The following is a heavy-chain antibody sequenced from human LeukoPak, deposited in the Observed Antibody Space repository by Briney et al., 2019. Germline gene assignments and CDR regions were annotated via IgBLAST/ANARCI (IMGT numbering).Heavy chain of an antibody. CDR1: GFTFSSYA. J-gene: IGHJ4*02. D-gene: IGHD6-25*01. CDR3: ARGVSRVAAEVDY. V-gene: IGHV3-30*04. CDR2: ISYDGSNK. Sequence: QTGRSLRLSCAASGFTFSSYAMHWVRQAPGKGLEWVAVISYDGSNKYYADSVKGRFTISRDNSKNTLYLQMNSLRAEDTAVYYCARGVSRVAAEVDYWGQGTLVTVSS.